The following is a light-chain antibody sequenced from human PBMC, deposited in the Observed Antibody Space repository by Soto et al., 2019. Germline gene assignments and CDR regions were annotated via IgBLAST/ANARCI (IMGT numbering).Light chain of an antibody. CDR2: AAS. Sequence: IVMTQSPATLSVSPGERATLSCRASQTVNNNLAWYQQRPGQAPRLLIYAASTRATGVPARFSGSVSGTEFTLTISSPQSEDFAFYYCQQYNTWPPPSESVGPGTKVDVK. J-gene: IGKJ3*01. CDR3: QQYNTWPPPSES. V-gene: IGKV3D-15*01. CDR1: QTVNNN.